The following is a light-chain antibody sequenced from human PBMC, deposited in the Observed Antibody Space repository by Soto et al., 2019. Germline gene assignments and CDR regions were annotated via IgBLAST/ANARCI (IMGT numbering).Light chain of an antibody. V-gene: IGLV1-51*02. CDR1: DSNIGTNY. CDR3: GTWDTSLDAGV. Sequence: QSALTQPPSVSAAPGRRVTISCSGSDSNIGTNYVSWYQHLPGTAPKLLVYEDDKRPSGIPDRFSGSKSGTSATLGITGLQTGDEAHYYCGTWDTSLDAGVFGGGTKLTVL. CDR2: EDD. J-gene: IGLJ2*01.